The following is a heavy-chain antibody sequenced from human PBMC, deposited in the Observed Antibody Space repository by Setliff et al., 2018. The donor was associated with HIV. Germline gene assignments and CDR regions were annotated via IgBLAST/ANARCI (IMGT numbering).Heavy chain of an antibody. Sequence: PSETLSLTCTVSGGSISSHYWSWIRQPPGKGLEWIGNMYDGGTPHYNPSLKSRVTVSLDTSRNQFSLRLTSVTAADTAVYFCAREPDYWSQGTLVTVSS. CDR3: AREPDY. CDR1: GGSISSHY. V-gene: IGHV4-4*08. CDR2: MYDGGTP. J-gene: IGHJ4*02.